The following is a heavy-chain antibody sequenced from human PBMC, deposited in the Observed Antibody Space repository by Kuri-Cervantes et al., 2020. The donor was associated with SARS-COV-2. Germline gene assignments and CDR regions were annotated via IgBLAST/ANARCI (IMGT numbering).Heavy chain of an antibody. J-gene: IGHJ4*02. V-gene: IGHV3-30*04. CDR1: GLTFSSYA. CDR2: ISCDGSNK. Sequence: GESLKISCAASGLTFSSYAMHWVRQAPGKGLEWVAVISCDGSNKYYADSVKGRFTISRDNAKNSLYLQMNSLRAEDTAVYYCARDGLVGATIHPPNLDYWGQGTLVTVSS. CDR3: ARDGLVGATIHPPNLDY. D-gene: IGHD1-26*01.